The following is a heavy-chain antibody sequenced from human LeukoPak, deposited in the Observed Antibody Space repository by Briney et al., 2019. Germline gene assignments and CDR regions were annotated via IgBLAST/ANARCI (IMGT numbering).Heavy chain of an antibody. CDR2: IWYDGSNK. CDR3: ARVGFYDSSGYLHYYFDY. D-gene: IGHD3-22*01. Sequence: PGGSLRLSCAASGFTFSSFGMHWVRQAPGKGLEWVALIWYDGSNKYFADSVKGRFTISRDNSKNTLYLQMNSLRAEDTAVYYCARVGFYDSSGYLHYYFDYWGQGTLVTVSS. V-gene: IGHV3-33*01. J-gene: IGHJ4*02. CDR1: GFTFSSFG.